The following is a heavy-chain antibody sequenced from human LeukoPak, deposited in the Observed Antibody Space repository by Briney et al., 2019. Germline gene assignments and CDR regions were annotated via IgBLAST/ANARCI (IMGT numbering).Heavy chain of an antibody. J-gene: IGHJ6*02. V-gene: IGHV3-48*03. D-gene: IGHD3-9*01. Sequence: SGGSLRLSCAASGFTFSSYEMNWVRQAPGKGLEWVSYISSSGSTIYYADSVKGRFTISRDNAKNSLYLQMNSLRAEDTAVYYCARDSVMYNTILTSRYYYGMDVWGQGTTVTVSS. CDR3: ARDSVMYNTILTSRYYYGMDV. CDR1: GFTFSSYE. CDR2: ISSSGSTI.